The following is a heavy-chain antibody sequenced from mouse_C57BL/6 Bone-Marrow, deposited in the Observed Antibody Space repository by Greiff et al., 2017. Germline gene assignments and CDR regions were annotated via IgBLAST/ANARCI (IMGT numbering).Heavy chain of an antibody. V-gene: IGHV1-81*01. D-gene: IGHD1-1*01. CDR3: ARWDYSAWFAY. Sequence: QVQLQQSGAELARPGASVKMSCKASGYTFTSYGISWVKQRTGQGLEWIGDIYPSSGNTYYNEKFKGKATLTADKSSSTADMELRSLTSEDSAVYFCARWDYSAWFAYWGQGTLVTVSA. CDR2: IYPSSGNT. J-gene: IGHJ3*01. CDR1: GYTFTSYG.